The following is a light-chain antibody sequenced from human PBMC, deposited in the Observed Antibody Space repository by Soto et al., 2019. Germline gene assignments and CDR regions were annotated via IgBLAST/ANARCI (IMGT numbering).Light chain of an antibody. CDR2: GAS. V-gene: IGKV3-15*01. Sequence: EIVMTHSPATLSVSPGERATLSCRASQTVNYNLAWYQQKPGQAPRLLFYGASTRATGIPARFSGSGSGTEFTLTISSLQSEDFAFYYCQQYFNWPTFGRGTKVDIK. J-gene: IGKJ1*01. CDR3: QQYFNWPT. CDR1: QTVNYN.